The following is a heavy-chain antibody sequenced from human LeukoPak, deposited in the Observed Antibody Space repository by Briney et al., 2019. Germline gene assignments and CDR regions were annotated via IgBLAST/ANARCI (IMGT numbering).Heavy chain of an antibody. V-gene: IGHV4-4*02. Sequence: EWIAEIHHDGNTNYNPSLKGRVTISVGTSKNQFSLKLTSVTAADTAIYYCARNAAYCLDYWGQGTLVTVSS. D-gene: IGHD1-26*01. J-gene: IGHJ4*02. CDR2: IHHDGNT. CDR3: ARNAAYCLDY.